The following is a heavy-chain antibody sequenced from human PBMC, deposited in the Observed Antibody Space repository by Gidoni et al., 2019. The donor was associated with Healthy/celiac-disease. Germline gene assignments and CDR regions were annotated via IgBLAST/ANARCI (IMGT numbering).Heavy chain of an antibody. Sequence: EVQLVESGGGLVKPGGSLRLSCAASGFTFSSYSMNWVRQAPGKGLEWVSSISSSSSYISYADSVKGRFTISRDNAKNSLYLQMNSLRAEDTAVYYCASGGGSSWGYPSSFDYWGQGTLVTVSS. CDR2: ISSSSSYI. J-gene: IGHJ4*02. V-gene: IGHV3-21*01. CDR1: GFTFSSYS. D-gene: IGHD3-16*01. CDR3: ASGGGSSWGYPSSFDY.